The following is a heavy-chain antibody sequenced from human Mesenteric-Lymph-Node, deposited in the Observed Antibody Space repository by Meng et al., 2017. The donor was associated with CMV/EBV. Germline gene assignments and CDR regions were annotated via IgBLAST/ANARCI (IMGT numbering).Heavy chain of an antibody. J-gene: IGHJ4*02. CDR1: GGSVSSGNYY. V-gene: IGHV4-61*01. CDR3: ARLRIALFGVVLGTYFDY. Sequence: SETLSLTCTVSGGSVSSGNYYWSWIRQPPGKGLEWIGEINHNGSTNYNPSLKSRVSMSIDTSKNQFSLKLSSVTAEDTAVYYCARLRIALFGVVLGTYFDYWGQGTLVTVSS. CDR2: INHNGST. D-gene: IGHD3-3*01.